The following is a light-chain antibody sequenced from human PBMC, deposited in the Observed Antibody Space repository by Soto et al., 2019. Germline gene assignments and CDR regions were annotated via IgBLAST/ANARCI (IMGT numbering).Light chain of an antibody. CDR2: GAS. CDR3: QQYNNWPQT. J-gene: IGKJ1*01. CDR1: QSVSSN. Sequence: EIVMTQSPAPLSVSPGERATLSCRASQSVSSNLAWYQQKPGQAPRILIYGASTRATGIPARFSGSGSGTEFTLTISSLQSEDFAVYFCQQYNNWPQTFGQGTKVEI. V-gene: IGKV3-15*01.